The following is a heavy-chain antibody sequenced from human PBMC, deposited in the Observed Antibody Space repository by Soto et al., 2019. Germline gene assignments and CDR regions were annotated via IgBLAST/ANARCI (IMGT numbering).Heavy chain of an antibody. CDR3: GSGTRVPALDY. J-gene: IGHJ4*02. CDR1: GFTFSSYS. V-gene: IGHV3-48*01. D-gene: IGHD1-26*01. Sequence: EVQLVESGGGLVQPGGSLRLSCAASGFTFSSYSMNWVRQAPGKGLEWVSYISSSSSTIYYAYSVKGRFTISRDNAKNSLYLQMNSLRAEDTAVYYCGSGTRVPALDYWGQGTLVTVSS. CDR2: ISSSSSTI.